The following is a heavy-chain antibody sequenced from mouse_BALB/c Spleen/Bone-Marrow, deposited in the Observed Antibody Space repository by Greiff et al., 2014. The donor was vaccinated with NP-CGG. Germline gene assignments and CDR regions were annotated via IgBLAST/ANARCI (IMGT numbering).Heavy chain of an antibody. D-gene: IGHD1-1*01. Sequence: VQLQESGAELVRPGASVKLSCKASGYTFTSYWINWVKQRPGQGLEWIGNIYPSDSYTNYNQKFKDKATLTVDKSSSTAYMQLSSPTSEDPAVYYCTRSYGSSYEYYFDYWGQGTTLTVSS. V-gene: IGHV1-69*02. J-gene: IGHJ2*01. CDR3: TRSYGSSYEYYFDY. CDR2: IYPSDSYT. CDR1: GYTFTSYW.